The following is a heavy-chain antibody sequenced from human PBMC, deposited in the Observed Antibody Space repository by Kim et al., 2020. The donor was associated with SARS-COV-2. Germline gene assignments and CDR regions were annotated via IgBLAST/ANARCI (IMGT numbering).Heavy chain of an antibody. J-gene: IGHJ3*02. CDR1: GYSFTSYW. CDR2: IDPSDSYT. CDR3: ARLGIYDSSGYYLGPGDAFDI. D-gene: IGHD3-22*01. Sequence: GESLKISCKGSGYSFTSYWISWVRQMPGKGLEWMGRIDPSDSYTNYSPSFQGHVTISADKSISTAYLQWSSLKASDTAMYYCARLGIYDSSGYYLGPGDAFDIWGQGTMVTVSS. V-gene: IGHV5-10-1*01.